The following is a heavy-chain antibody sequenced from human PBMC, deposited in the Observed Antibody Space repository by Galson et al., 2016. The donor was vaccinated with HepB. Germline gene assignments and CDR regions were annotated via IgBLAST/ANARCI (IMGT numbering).Heavy chain of an antibody. CDR2: VSGSGDGT. Sequence: SLRLSCAASGFTFSSYTMSWVRQSPGGGLEWVSAVSGSGDGTYYADSGKGRFTISRDNAKNSLYLQMNSLRAEDTAVYYCARVVYYYYGMDLWGQGPTVTVSS. CDR3: ARVVYYYYGMDL. J-gene: IGHJ6*02. CDR1: GFTFSSYT. V-gene: IGHV3-23*01.